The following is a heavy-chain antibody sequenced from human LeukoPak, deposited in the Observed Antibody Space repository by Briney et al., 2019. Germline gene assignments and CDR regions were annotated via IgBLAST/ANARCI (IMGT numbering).Heavy chain of an antibody. J-gene: IGHJ5*02. D-gene: IGHD2-2*01. CDR1: GGTFSSYA. Sequence: SVKVSCKASGGTFSSYAISWVRQAPGQGLEWMGGIIPIFGTTNYAQKFQGRVTITTDESTSTAYMELSSLRSEDTAVYYCARDLPPNCSSTSCYSRGWFDPWGQGTLVTVSS. CDR2: IIPIFGTT. CDR3: ARDLPPNCSSTSCYSRGWFDP. V-gene: IGHV1-69*05.